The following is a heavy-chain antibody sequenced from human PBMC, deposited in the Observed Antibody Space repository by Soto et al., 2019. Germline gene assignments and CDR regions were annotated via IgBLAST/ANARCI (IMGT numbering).Heavy chain of an antibody. D-gene: IGHD3-10*01. CDR3: ARDIGSYAYGEGY. CDR2: IYSSGTT. Sequence: ETLSLSCSVSGGSVNSYWWSWIRQPAGKGLEWIGRIYSSGTTDYNPSLNSRATLSVETSKNQFSLKLSSVTAADTAVYYCARDIGSYAYGEGYWGQGIQVTVS. V-gene: IGHV4-4*07. CDR1: GGSVNSYW. J-gene: IGHJ4*02.